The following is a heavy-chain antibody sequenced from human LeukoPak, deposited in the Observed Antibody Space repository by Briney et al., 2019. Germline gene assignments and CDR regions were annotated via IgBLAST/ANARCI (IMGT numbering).Heavy chain of an antibody. CDR2: ISSNNGYI. CDR1: GFSFSSYR. Sequence: GGSLRLSCAASGFSFSSYRKNWVRQAPGKGLEWVASISSNNGYIYYADSVKGRFTISRDNGENSLLLQMNSLRAEDAAVYYCARDLGTRKSIAFADWGQGTLVTVSS. CDR3: ARDLGTRKSIAFAD. J-gene: IGHJ4*02. V-gene: IGHV3-21*01. D-gene: IGHD6-6*01.